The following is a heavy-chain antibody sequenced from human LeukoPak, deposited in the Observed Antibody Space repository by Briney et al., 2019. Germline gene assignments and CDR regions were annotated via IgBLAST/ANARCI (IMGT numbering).Heavy chain of an antibody. CDR3: VTDYGSGTYYRDY. CDR1: GVTGSSNY. V-gene: IGHV3-53*01. Sequence: GGSLRLSCVASGVTGSSNYMSWARQAPGKGLEWVSFIYSGGSTSYADSVKGRFTISRDNSKNTLYLQMNSLRVEDTAVYHCVTDYGSGTYYRDYWGQGTLVTVSS. J-gene: IGHJ4*02. D-gene: IGHD2-15*01. CDR2: IYSGGST.